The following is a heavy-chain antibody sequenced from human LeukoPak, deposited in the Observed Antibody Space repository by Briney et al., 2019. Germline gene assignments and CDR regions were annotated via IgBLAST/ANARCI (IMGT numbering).Heavy chain of an antibody. V-gene: IGHV4-59*01. CDR2: IYYSGST. CDR3: ARDILHYDAFDI. J-gene: IGHJ3*02. Sequence: SETLSLTCTVSGGSISSYYWSWIRQPPGKGLEWIGYIYYSGSTNYNPSLKSRVTISVDTSKNQFSLKLSSVTAADTAVYYCARDILHYDAFDIWGQGTMVTVSS. CDR1: GGSISSYY.